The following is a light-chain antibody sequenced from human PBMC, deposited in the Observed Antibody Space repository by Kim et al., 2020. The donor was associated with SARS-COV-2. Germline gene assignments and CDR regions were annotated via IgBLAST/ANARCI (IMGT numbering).Light chain of an antibody. CDR1: QSVSTY. J-gene: IGKJ4*01. V-gene: IGKV3-11*01. CDR3: QQRSNWPPT. Sequence: CLSSGERATLSCRASQSVSTYLAWYQHKPGQAPRLLIHDASNRASGVPPRFSGGGSGTDFTLTITNLEPEDFAIYYCQQRSNWPPTFGGGTKLEIK. CDR2: DAS.